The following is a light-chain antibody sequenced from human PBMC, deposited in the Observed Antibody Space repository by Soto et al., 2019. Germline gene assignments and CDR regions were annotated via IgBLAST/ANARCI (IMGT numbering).Light chain of an antibody. CDR3: RQYGRSLEFA. CDR1: QTVSNNV. V-gene: IGKV3-20*01. J-gene: IGKJ4*01. CDR2: GAS. Sequence: IVLAQSPATLSLSPGERATLTCRASQTVSNNVLAWYQEKPGRGPRLLIYGASTRATGIPDRFSGSGSGTDFTLTISTLDPEDFAVYYCRQYGRSLEFAVGGGTKV.